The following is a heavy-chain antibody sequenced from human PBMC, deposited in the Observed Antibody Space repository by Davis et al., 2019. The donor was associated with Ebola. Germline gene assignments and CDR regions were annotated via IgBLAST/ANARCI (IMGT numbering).Heavy chain of an antibody. CDR2: IYYSGST. V-gene: IGHV4-61*01. CDR1: GGSISSSSYY. CDR3: AREDGYHYYGMDV. D-gene: IGHD3-22*01. Sequence: SETLSLTCTVSGGSISSSSYYWSWIRQPPGKGLEWIGYIYYSGSTNYNPSLKSRVTISVDTSKNQFSLKLSSVTAADTAVYYCAREDGYHYYGMDVWGQGTTVTVSS. J-gene: IGHJ6*02.